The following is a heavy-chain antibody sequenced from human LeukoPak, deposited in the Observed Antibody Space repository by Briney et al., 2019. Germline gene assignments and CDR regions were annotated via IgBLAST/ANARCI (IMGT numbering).Heavy chain of an antibody. J-gene: IGHJ6*03. D-gene: IGHD2-2*01. CDR1: GGSFSGYY. Sequence: KPSETLSLTCAVYGGSFSGYYWSWIRQPPGKGLEWIGEINHSGSTNYNPSLKSRVTISVGTSKNQFSLKLSSVTAADTAVYYCARGLLWVGPANHYYYYMDVWGKGTTVTVSS. CDR2: INHSGST. V-gene: IGHV4-34*01. CDR3: ARGLLWVGPANHYYYYMDV.